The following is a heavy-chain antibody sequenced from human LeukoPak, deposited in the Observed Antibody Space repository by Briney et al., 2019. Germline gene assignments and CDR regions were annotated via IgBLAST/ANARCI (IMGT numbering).Heavy chain of an antibody. D-gene: IGHD1-26*01. CDR3: VRRVVGATSRWFDP. CDR2: ITDNGGIT. V-gene: IGHV3-23*01. CDR1: GFTFSSYA. J-gene: IGHJ5*02. Sequence: GGSLRLSCAASGFTFSSYAMSWVRQAPGVGLEWVSIITDNGGITYYGDSVKGRFTISRDNSKNTLYLQMNSLTAEDTAVYYCVRRVVGATSRWFDPWGQGTLVTVSS.